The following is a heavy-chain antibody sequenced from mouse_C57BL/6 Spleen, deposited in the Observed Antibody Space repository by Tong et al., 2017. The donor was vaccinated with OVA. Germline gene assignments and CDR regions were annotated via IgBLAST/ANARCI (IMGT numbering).Heavy chain of an antibody. V-gene: IGHV1-18*01. CDR2: INPNNGGT. CDR1: GYTFTDYN. CDR3: AREEGCMDL. D-gene: IGHD2-10*02. Sequence: EVQLQESGPELVKPGASVKIPCKASGYTFTDYNMDWVKQSHGKSLEWIGDINPNNGGTIYNQKFKGKATLTVDKSSSTAYMELSSLTSEDTAIYYCAREEGCMDLWGQGTLVTVSA. J-gene: IGHJ3*01.